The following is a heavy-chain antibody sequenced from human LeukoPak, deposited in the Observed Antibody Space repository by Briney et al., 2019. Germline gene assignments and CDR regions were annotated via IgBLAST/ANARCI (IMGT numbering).Heavy chain of an antibody. CDR2: INHSGST. V-gene: IGHV4-34*01. J-gene: IGHJ4*02. CDR3: ARGEAVAGISY. CDR1: GGSFSGYY. Sequence: PSETLSLTCAVYGGSFSGYYWSWIRQPPGKGLEWIREINHSGSTNYNPSLKSRVTISVDTSKNQFSLKLSSVTAADTAVYYCARGEAVAGISYWGQGTLVTVSS. D-gene: IGHD6-19*01.